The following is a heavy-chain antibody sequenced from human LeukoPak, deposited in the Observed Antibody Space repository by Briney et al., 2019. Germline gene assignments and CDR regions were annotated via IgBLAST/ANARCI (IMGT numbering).Heavy chain of an antibody. J-gene: IGHJ3*02. CDR1: GFTFSSYG. D-gene: IGHD2-2*01. CDR3: ARDLYCSSTSCYEFLAFDI. V-gene: IGHV3-33*01. Sequence: AGGSLRLSCAASGFTFSSYGMHWVRQAPGKGLEWVAVIWYDGSNKYYADSVKGRFTISRDNSKNTLYLQMNSLRAEDTAVYYCARDLYCSSTSCYEFLAFDIWGQGTMVTVSS. CDR2: IWYDGSNK.